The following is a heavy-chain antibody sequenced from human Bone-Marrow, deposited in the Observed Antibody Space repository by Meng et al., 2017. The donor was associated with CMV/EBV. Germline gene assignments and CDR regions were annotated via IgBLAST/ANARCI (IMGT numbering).Heavy chain of an antibody. J-gene: IGHJ6*04. CDR3: AKDSRGNAMVRGGYGMDV. Sequence: GESLKISCAASGFTFDDYTMHWVRQAPGKGLEWVSLISWDGGSTYYADSVKGRFTISRDNSKNSLYLQMNSLRTEDTALYYCAKDSRGNAMVRGGYGMDVCGEGTTVTFSS. V-gene: IGHV3-43*01. CDR1: GFTFDDYT. CDR2: ISWDGGST. D-gene: IGHD3-10*01.